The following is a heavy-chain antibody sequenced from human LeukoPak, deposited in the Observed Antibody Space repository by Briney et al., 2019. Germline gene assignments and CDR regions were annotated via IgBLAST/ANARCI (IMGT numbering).Heavy chain of an antibody. J-gene: IGHJ4*02. CDR3: ATDLSYSYGLNAFDY. CDR1: GYTLTELS. D-gene: IGHD5-18*01. Sequence: ASVKVSCKVSGYTLTELSMRWVRQAAGKGLEWTGGFDPEDGETIYAQKFQGRVTMTEDTSTDTACMELSSLRSEDTAVYYCATDLSYSYGLNAFDYWGRGTLVTVSS. V-gene: IGHV1-24*01. CDR2: FDPEDGET.